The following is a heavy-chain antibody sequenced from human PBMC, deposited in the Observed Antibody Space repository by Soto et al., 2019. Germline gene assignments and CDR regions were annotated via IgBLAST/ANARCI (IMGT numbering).Heavy chain of an antibody. Sequence: EVQLVESGGGLVQRGGSLRLSCAASGFSFSSYSINWVRQAPGKGLEWLSSISSSSTYIYYADSVRGRFTISRDNAKNSVFLQMNSLRAEDTAVYYCARDWDVVVVPAATNYPPYYGLDVWGQGATVTVSS. J-gene: IGHJ6*02. V-gene: IGHV3-21*01. D-gene: IGHD2-2*01. CDR1: GFSFSSYS. CDR3: ARDWDVVVVPAATNYPPYYGLDV. CDR2: ISSSSTYI.